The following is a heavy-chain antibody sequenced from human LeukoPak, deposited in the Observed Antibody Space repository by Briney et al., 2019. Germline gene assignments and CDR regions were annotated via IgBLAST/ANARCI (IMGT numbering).Heavy chain of an antibody. D-gene: IGHD3-10*01. Sequence: GGSQRLSCVASGFTVSSSFMSWVRQSPGKGLEWVALIYSGGATHYADAVKGRFTISRDDSKSTFYLQMNSLRPEDTAVYYCAKANRDHLSHYYGVDVWGPGTTV. V-gene: IGHV3-66*02. CDR2: IYSGGAT. J-gene: IGHJ6*02. CDR1: GFTVSSSF. CDR3: AKANRDHLSHYYGVDV.